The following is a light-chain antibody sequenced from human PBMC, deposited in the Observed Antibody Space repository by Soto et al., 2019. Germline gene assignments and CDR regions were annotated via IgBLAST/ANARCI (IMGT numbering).Light chain of an antibody. CDR2: DVT. CDR1: RGDVGGYNY. CDR3: SSYTNTDALA. V-gene: IGLV2-14*03. J-gene: IGLJ3*02. Sequence: QSVLTQPASVSGSPGQSITISCTGTRGDVGGYNYVSWYQQHPGKAPKLLIYDVTSRPSRVSTRFSGSKSGNTASLTISGLQADDEAEYFCSSYTNTDALAFGGGTKVTVL.